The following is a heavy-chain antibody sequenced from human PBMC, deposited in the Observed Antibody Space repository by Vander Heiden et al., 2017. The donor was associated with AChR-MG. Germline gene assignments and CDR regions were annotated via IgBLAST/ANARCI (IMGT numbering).Heavy chain of an antibody. J-gene: IGHJ4*02. CDR3: ATDHPPAPSLYCSSTSCYTD. D-gene: IGHD2-2*02. Sequence: QVQLVQSGAEVKKPGASVKVSCKVSGYTLTELSMHGVRQAPGKGLEWMGGFDAEDGETIYAQKFQGRVTMTEDTSTDTAYMELSSLRSEDTAVYYCATDHPPAPSLYCSSTSCYTDWGQGTLVTVSS. CDR1: GYTLTELS. CDR2: FDAEDGET. V-gene: IGHV1-24*01.